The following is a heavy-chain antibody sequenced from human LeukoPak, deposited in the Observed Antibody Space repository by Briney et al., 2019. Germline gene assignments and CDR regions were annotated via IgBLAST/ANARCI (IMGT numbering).Heavy chain of an antibody. CDR3: ARLNYGDSFDY. J-gene: IGHJ4*02. Sequence: SETLSLTCTVSGGSISSYYWSWIRQPPGKGLEWIGYIYYSGSTNYNPSLKSRVTISVDTSKNQFSLKLSSVTAADTAVYYCARLNYGDSFDYWGQGTLVTVSS. CDR2: IYYSGST. CDR1: GGSISSYY. D-gene: IGHD4-17*01. V-gene: IGHV4-59*01.